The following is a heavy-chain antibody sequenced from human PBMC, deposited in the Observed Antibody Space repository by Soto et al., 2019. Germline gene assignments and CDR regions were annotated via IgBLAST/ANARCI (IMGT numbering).Heavy chain of an antibody. CDR2: ISYDGSNK. V-gene: IGHV3-30-3*01. CDR1: GFTFSSYA. D-gene: IGHD5-12*01. Sequence: QVQLVESGGGVVQPGRSLRLSCAASGFTFSSYAMHWVRQAPGKGLEWVAVISYDGSNKYYADSVKGRFTISRDNSKNTLYLQMNSLRAEDTAVYYCARPRDGYTDLPPPDYWGQGTLVTVSS. CDR3: ARPRDGYTDLPPPDY. J-gene: IGHJ4*02.